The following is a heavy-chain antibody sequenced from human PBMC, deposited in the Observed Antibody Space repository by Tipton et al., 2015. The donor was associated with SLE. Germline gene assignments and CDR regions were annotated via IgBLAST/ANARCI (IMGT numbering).Heavy chain of an antibody. CDR3: ASEYSSAVGMDV. V-gene: IGHV4-39*07. J-gene: IGHJ6*02. D-gene: IGHD6-6*01. Sequence: LRLSCTVSGGSVSSSSYYWGWIRQPPGKGLEWIGSIYYTGNTFYNPSLKSRVVLSIDTSKSHFSLEMKSVTAADTAVYYCASEYSSAVGMDVWGQGTTVTVSS. CDR1: GGSVSSSSYY. CDR2: IYYTGNT.